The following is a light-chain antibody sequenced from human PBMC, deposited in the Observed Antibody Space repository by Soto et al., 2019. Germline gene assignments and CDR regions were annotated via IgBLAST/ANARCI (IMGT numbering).Light chain of an antibody. CDR3: QQYRA. Sequence: EIVLTQSPGTLSLSPGQRVTLSCRASQSVSSSYLAWYQQKPGQAPRLLIFGASSRATGIPDRFSGSGSGTAFTLTLSRLEPEDSAVYYCQQYRAFGQGTKLEIK. CDR2: GAS. J-gene: IGKJ2*01. CDR1: QSVSSSY. V-gene: IGKV3-20*01.